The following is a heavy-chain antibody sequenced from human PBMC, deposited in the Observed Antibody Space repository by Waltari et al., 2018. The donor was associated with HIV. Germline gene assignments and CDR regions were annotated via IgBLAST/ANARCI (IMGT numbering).Heavy chain of an antibody. CDR2: FDMNGNS. V-gene: IGHV3-53*01. CDR1: GFSVASTS. Sequence: EVQLVESGGNLTQPGGSLILPCAASGFSVASTSMRWVSQAPGRGMGWLYVFDMNGNSNDLIAVKGRFTSFREDSKNTLYHQMNTRRAEDTAGYYCARMQRSYGSDQSRYFYFGIDVWGQGTSVIVSS. CDR3: ARMQRSYGSDQSRYFYFGIDV. J-gene: IGHJ6*02. D-gene: IGHD3-10*01.